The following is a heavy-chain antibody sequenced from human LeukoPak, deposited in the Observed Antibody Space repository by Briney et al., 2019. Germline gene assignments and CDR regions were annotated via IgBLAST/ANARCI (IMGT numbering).Heavy chain of an antibody. CDR1: GFTFSSYG. J-gene: IGHJ4*02. Sequence: PGGSLRLSCAASGFTFSSYGMHWVRQAPGKGLEWVSAISGSGGSTYYADSVKGRFTISRDNSKNTLYLQMNSLRAEDTAVYYCAKDCLGGVYYFDYWGQGTLVTVSS. V-gene: IGHV3-23*01. D-gene: IGHD3-16*01. CDR2: ISGSGGST. CDR3: AKDCLGGVYYFDY.